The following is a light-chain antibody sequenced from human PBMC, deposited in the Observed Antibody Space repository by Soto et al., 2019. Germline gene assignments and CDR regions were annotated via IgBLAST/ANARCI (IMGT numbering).Light chain of an antibody. CDR1: SSDVGAYNY. Sequence: QSVLTQPPSASGSPGQSVTISCTGTSSDVGAYNYVSWYQQLPGKAPKLIIYEVSKRPSGVPDRFSGSKSGNTASLTVSGLQAEDVADYYCTSYAGTYSFFYVFGTGTKVTDL. CDR2: EVS. V-gene: IGLV2-8*01. CDR3: TSYAGTYSFFYV. J-gene: IGLJ1*01.